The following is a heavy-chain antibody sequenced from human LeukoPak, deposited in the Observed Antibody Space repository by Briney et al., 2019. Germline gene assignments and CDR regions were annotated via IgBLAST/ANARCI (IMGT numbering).Heavy chain of an antibody. V-gene: IGHV3-21*01. CDR3: ARVGGPGWFDP. Sequence: PGGSLRLSCAASGFTFSSFSMNWVRQAPGKGLEWVSSISSSSSYIYYADSVKGRFTISRDNAKNSLYLQMNSLRAEDTAVYYCARVGGPGWFDPWGQGTLVTVSS. D-gene: IGHD1-14*01. J-gene: IGHJ5*02. CDR1: GFTFSSFS. CDR2: ISSSSSYI.